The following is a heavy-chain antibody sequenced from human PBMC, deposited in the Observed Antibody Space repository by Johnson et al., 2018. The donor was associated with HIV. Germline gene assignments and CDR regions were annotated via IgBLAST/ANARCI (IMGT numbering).Heavy chain of an antibody. CDR1: GFTFSSYG. CDR2: IRYDGSSP. CDR3: AKDLETYGDLRRMDAFDI. V-gene: IGHV3-30*02. J-gene: IGHJ3*02. D-gene: IGHD4-17*01. Sequence: QVQLVESGGGVVQPGGSLRLSCAASGFTFSSYGMHWVRQAPGKGLEWVAFIRYDGSSPYFADSVKGRFTISRDNSKNTLYLQMNSLRTEDTAVYYCAKDLETYGDLRRMDAFDIWGQGTMVTVSS.